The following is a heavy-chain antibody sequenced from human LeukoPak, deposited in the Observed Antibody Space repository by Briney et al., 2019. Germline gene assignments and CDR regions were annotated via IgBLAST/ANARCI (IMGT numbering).Heavy chain of an antibody. CDR1: GGSFSGYY. J-gene: IGHJ4*02. V-gene: IGHV4-34*01. CDR3: ARGPNTAMEFDY. CDR2: INHSGST. D-gene: IGHD5-18*01. Sequence: SETLSLTCAVYGGSFSGYYWSWIRQPPGKGLEWIGEINHSGSTNYNPSLKSRVTISVDTSKNQFSLKLSSVTAADTAVCYCARGPNTAMEFDYWGQGTLVTVSS.